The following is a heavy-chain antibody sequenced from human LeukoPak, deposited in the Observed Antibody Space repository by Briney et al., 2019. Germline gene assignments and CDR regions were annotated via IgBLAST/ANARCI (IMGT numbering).Heavy chain of an antibody. Sequence: GGPLRLSCAASGFTFTSYWMHWVRQAPGKGLVWVSRINSDGTSTSYADSVKGRFTISRDNAKNMLYLEMNSLRVDDTSVYYCVRGAPFDYWGQGTLVTVSS. CDR1: GFTFTSYW. CDR2: INSDGTST. V-gene: IGHV3-74*01. D-gene: IGHD1-26*01. CDR3: VRGAPFDY. J-gene: IGHJ4*02.